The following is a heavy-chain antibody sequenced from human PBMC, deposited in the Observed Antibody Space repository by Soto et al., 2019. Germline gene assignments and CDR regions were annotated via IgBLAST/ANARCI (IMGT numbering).Heavy chain of an antibody. CDR3: ARDSTDSYYYYYYMDV. CDR2: ISSSGSTI. J-gene: IGHJ6*03. Sequence: GGSLRLSCAASGFTFSDYYMSWIRQAPGMGLEWVSYISSSGSTIYYADSVKGRFTISRDNAKNSLYLQMNSLRAEDTAVYYCARDSTDSYYYYYYMDVWGKGTTVTVSS. V-gene: IGHV3-11*01. CDR1: GFTFSDYY.